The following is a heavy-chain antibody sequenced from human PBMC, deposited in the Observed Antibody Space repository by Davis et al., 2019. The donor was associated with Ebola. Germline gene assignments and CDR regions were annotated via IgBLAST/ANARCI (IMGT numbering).Heavy chain of an antibody. J-gene: IGHJ4*02. CDR3: TTEGAAHTRDY. D-gene: IGHD6-6*01. CDR1: GFTFSGSA. CDR2: IRSKANSHAT. Sequence: GESLKISCAASGFTFSGSAMHWVRQASGKGLEWVGRIRSKANSHATAYAASVKGRFTISRDDSKNTAYLQMNSLKTEDTAVYYCTTEGAAHTRDYWGQGTLVTVSS. V-gene: IGHV3-73*01.